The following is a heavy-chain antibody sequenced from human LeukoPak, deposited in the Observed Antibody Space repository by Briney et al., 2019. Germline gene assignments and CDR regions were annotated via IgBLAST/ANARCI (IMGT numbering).Heavy chain of an antibody. CDR1: GFSFSHYG. J-gene: IGHJ4*02. V-gene: IGHV3-33*01. Sequence: GGSLRLSCAASGFSFSHYGMHWVRQAPGKGLGWVAIIWNHGSKSQYADSVKGRFTVSRDNSKNMLSLQMNSLRVEDTAVYYYVRDADISGYYSYSDYWGQGILVTVSS. CDR3: VRDADISGYYSYSDY. D-gene: IGHD6-19*01. CDR2: IWNHGSKS.